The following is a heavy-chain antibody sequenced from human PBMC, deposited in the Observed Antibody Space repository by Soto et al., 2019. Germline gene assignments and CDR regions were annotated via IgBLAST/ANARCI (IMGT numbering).Heavy chain of an antibody. Sequence: GGSLRLSCAASGFMFSAYWMSWVRQAPGKGLEWVANIHGDGGKIYYVDSVKGRFTISRDNAKRTLYLQMNSLRAEDTAVYYCARDFYGGYTYGPGDYWGQGALVTVSS. CDR3: ARDFYGGYTYGPGDY. CDR1: GFMFSAYW. CDR2: IHGDGGKI. V-gene: IGHV3-7*01. J-gene: IGHJ4*02. D-gene: IGHD5-18*01.